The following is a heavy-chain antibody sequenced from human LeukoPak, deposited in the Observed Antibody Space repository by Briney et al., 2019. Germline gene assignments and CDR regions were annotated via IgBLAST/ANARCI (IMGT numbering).Heavy chain of an antibody. CDR1: GFTFSSYG. CDR3: AKSLEGATGGY. V-gene: IGHV3-30*18. J-gene: IGHJ4*02. D-gene: IGHD1-26*01. Sequence: GGSLRLSCAASGFTFSSYGMHWVRQAPGKGLEWVAVISYDGSNKYYADSVKGRFTISRDNSKNTLYLQMNSLGAEDTAVYYCAKSLEGATGGYWGQGTLVTVSS. CDR2: ISYDGSNK.